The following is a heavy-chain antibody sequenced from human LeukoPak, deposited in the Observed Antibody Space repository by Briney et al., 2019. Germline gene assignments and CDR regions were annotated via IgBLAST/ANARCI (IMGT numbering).Heavy chain of an antibody. V-gene: IGHV3-21*01. CDR1: GFTFSSYS. J-gene: IGHJ4*02. D-gene: IGHD6-13*01. CDR3: ARDFNSSPTSIDY. CDR2: ISSSSSYI. Sequence: GGSLRLSCAASGFTFSSYSMNWVRQAPGKGLEWVSSISSSSSYIYYADSVKGRFTISRDNAKNSLYLQMNSLRAEDTAVYYCARDFNSSPTSIDYWGQGTLVTVSS.